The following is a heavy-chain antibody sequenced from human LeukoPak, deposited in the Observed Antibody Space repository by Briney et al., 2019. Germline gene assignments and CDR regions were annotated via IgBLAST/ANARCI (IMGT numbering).Heavy chain of an antibody. D-gene: IGHD5-24*01. CDR1: GDSISNYY. Sequence: PSETLSLTCTVSGDSISNYYWSWIRQPPGKGLEWIGYISYSGTTNHNPSLKSRVTISVDTSRNQFSLKLSSVTAADTAMYYCARVVDGYNLHWYFGLWGRGTLVTVSS. V-gene: IGHV4-59*01. J-gene: IGHJ2*01. CDR3: ARVVDGYNLHWYFGL. CDR2: ISYSGTT.